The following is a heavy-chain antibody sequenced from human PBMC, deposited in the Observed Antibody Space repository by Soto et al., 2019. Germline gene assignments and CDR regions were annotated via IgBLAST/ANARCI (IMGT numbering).Heavy chain of an antibody. D-gene: IGHD2-15*01. J-gene: IGHJ4*02. V-gene: IGHV3-21*01. CDR2: ISSSSSYI. CDR3: TTDIVVVVAATQIDY. CDR1: GFTFSSYS. Sequence: PGGSLRLSCAASGFTFSSYSMNWVRQAPGKGLEWVSSISSSSSYIYYADSVKGRFTISRDNAKNSLYLQMNSLRAEDTAVYYCTTDIVVVVAATQIDYWGQGT.